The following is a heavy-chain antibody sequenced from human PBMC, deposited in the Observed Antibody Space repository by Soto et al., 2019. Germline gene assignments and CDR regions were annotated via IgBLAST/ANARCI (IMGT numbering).Heavy chain of an antibody. CDR2: ISSSGSTI. CDR1: GFNFCDYY. CDR3: ARDPVGYCSGVSCPSGFFDY. Sequence: PGGSLRLSCAASGFNFCDYYMSWIRQAQGKGLEWVSYISSSGSTIYYADSVKGRLTISRDNAKNSLYLQMNSLRAEDTAVYYCARDPVGYCSGVSCPSGFFDYWGQGTLVTVSS. D-gene: IGHD2-15*01. V-gene: IGHV3-11*01. J-gene: IGHJ4*02.